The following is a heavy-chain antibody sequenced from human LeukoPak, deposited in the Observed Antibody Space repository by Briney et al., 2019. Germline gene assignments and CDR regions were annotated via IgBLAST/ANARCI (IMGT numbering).Heavy chain of an antibody. CDR3: ARGRGYSGYDYVDY. Sequence: GGSLRLSCAASGFTFSSYSMNWVRQAPGKGLEWVSYISSSSSTIYYADSVKGRFTITSDNAKNSLYLQMNSLRDEDTAVYYCARGRGYSGYDYVDYWGQGTLVTVYS. V-gene: IGHV3-48*02. CDR1: GFTFSSYS. J-gene: IGHJ4*02. D-gene: IGHD5-12*01. CDR2: ISSSSSTI.